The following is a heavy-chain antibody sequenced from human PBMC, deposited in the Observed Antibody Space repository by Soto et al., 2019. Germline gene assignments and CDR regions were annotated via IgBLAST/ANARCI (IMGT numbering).Heavy chain of an antibody. D-gene: IGHD3-16*01. CDR2: IYYSAST. CDR3: ARHNGPLYVGYYYDMDV. V-gene: IGHV4-59*08. Sequence: SSETLSLTRTVSCGSISSYYWSWVPQPPGKGLEWIVYIYYSASTNYSPSLESRVTISVDTSKNQFSLKLSSVTAADTAVYYCARHNGPLYVGYYYDMDVWGQGTTVTVSS. CDR1: CGSISSYY. J-gene: IGHJ6*02.